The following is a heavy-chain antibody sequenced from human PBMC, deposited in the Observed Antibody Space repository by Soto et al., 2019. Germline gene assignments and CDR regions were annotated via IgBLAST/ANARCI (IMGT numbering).Heavy chain of an antibody. D-gene: IGHD2-2*01. V-gene: IGHV1-69*01. CDR1: GGLFSTYA. J-gene: IGHJ2*01. Sequence: QVQLVQSGTEVRKPGSSVKVSCKASGGLFSTYAITWVRQAPGQGLEWVGGIIPLFATTHYAQKFQGRVAITADETTNTAYLELSMLRSEDTAVYYCARDVCETTSGSIPHWYFDLWGRGTLVVVSS. CDR3: ARDVCETTSGSIPHWYFDL. CDR2: IIPLFATT.